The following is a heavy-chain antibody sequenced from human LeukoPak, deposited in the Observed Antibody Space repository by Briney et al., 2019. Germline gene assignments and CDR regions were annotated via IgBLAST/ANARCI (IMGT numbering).Heavy chain of an antibody. Sequence: GESLEISCKGSGYSFTSYWIAWVRQLPGKGPEWMGIIYPDDSDTRYSPSFQGQVTITADKSISTAYLQWSSLKASDNAMYYCARQRRSSGWPNDYWGQGTLVTVSS. CDR3: ARQRRSSGWPNDY. CDR1: GYSFTSYW. CDR2: IYPDDSDT. D-gene: IGHD6-19*01. J-gene: IGHJ4*02. V-gene: IGHV5-51*01.